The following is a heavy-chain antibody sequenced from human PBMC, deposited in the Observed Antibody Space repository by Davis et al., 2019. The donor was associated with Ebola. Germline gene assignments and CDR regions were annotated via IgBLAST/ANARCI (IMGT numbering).Heavy chain of an antibody. CDR1: GGSFSGYY. J-gene: IGHJ6*02. D-gene: IGHD6-19*01. Sequence: MPSETLSLTCAVYGGSFSGYYWSWIRQPPGKGLEWIGEINHSGSTNYNPSLKSRVTISVDTSKNQFSLKLSSVTAADTAVYCCAGRIAVTSIRSPRYGMDVWGQGTTVTVSS. V-gene: IGHV4-34*01. CDR3: AGRIAVTSIRSPRYGMDV. CDR2: INHSGST.